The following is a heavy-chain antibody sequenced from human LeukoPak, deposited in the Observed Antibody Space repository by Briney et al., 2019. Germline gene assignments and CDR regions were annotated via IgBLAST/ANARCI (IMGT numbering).Heavy chain of an antibody. CDR3: ARGQGIGKNWLDP. J-gene: IGHJ5*02. CDR1: GFTFTMFG. Sequence: GGSLRLSCAASGFTFTMFGMNWVRQAPGKGLEWLSYISSVSATRYYADSVKGRFTISRDDAEKTLYLQMDSLTAEDTAVYYCARGQGIGKNWLDPWGQGTLVTVSS. V-gene: IGHV3-48*04. D-gene: IGHD1-26*01. CDR2: ISSVSATR.